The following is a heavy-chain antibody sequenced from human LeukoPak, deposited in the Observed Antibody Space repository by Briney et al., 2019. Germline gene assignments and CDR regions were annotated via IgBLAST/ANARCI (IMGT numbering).Heavy chain of an antibody. Sequence: GGSLRLSCAASGFTFSSYAMSWVRQAPGKGLEWVSAISGSGGSTYYADSVKGRLTISRDNSKNTLYLQMNSLRAEDTAVYYCAKVGSQQQLPEFDYWGQGTLVTVSS. V-gene: IGHV3-23*01. D-gene: IGHD6-13*01. CDR3: AKVGSQQQLPEFDY. CDR2: ISGSGGST. CDR1: GFTFSSYA. J-gene: IGHJ4*02.